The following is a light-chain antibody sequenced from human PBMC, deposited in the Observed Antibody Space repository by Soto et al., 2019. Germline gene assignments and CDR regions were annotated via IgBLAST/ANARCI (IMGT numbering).Light chain of an antibody. CDR2: DVS. V-gene: IGLV2-14*01. CDR1: SSDVGGYNY. Sequence: QSALTQPASVSGSPGQSITISCTGTSSDVGGYNYVSWYQQHPGKAPKLMIYDVSNRPSGVSNRFSGSKSGNTASLTISGLQAEDEADYYCSSYTSSSTLLNGVFGGGTKLTVL. CDR3: SSYTSSSTLLNGV. J-gene: IGLJ3*02.